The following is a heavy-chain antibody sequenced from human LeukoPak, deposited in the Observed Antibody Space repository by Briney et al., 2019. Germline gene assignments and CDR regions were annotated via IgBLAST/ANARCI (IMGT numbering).Heavy chain of an antibody. D-gene: IGHD3-9*01. J-gene: IGHJ5*02. CDR2: INHSGST. V-gene: IGHV4-39*07. CDR1: GGSISSSSYY. Sequence: SETLSLACTVSGGSISSSSYYWGWIRQPPGKGLEWIGEINHSGSTNYNPSLKSRVTISVDTSKNQFSLKLSSVTAADTAVYYCARRGSRLRYFDWLLPFDPWGQGTLVTVSS. CDR3: ARRGSRLRYFDWLLPFDP.